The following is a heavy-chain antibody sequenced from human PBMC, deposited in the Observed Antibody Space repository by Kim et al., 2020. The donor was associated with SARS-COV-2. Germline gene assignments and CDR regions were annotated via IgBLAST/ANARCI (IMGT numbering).Heavy chain of an antibody. J-gene: IGHJ4*02. Sequence: SVKVSCKASGGTFSSYAISWVRQAPGQGLEWMGGIIPIFGTANYAQKFQGRVTITADESTSTAYMELSSLRSEDTAVYYCARGGAYYDYVWGSNRTYYFDYWGQGTLVTVSS. CDR1: GGTFSSYA. CDR2: IIPIFGTA. CDR3: ARGGAYYDYVWGSNRTYYFDY. D-gene: IGHD3-16*01. V-gene: IGHV1-69*13.